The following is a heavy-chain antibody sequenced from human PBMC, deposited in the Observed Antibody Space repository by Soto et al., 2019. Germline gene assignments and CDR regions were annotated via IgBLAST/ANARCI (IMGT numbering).Heavy chain of an antibody. Sequence: QVQLVESGGGVVQPGRSLRLSCVASGFTFSSYGMHWVRQAPGTGLEWVAIISYDGSNTYYADSVKGRFTISRDNSKNTLYLQMNRLRAEDTSVYYWAQEGGLSGSYYISISYYFDYWGQGTLVTVSS. CDR2: ISYDGSNT. J-gene: IGHJ4*02. D-gene: IGHD1-26*01. V-gene: IGHV3-30*18. CDR1: GFTFSSYG. CDR3: AQEGGLSGSYYISISYYFDY.